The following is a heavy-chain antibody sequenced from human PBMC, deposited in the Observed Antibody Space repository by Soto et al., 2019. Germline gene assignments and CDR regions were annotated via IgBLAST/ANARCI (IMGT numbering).Heavy chain of an antibody. J-gene: IGHJ5*02. Sequence: QVQLVESGGGLVKPGGSLRLSCAASGFTFSDYYMSWIRQAPGKGLEWVSYISSSSSYTNYADSVKGRFTISRDNAKNSLYLQMNRLRAEDMSVYYHARAPSEYCSGVCYGWFDPWGQGTLVTVSS. D-gene: IGHD2-21*02. CDR1: GFTFSDYY. CDR2: ISSSSSYT. CDR3: ARAPSEYCSGVCYGWFDP. V-gene: IGHV3-11*06.